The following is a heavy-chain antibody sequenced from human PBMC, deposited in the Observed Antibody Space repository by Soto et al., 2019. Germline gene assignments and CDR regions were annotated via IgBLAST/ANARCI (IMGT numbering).Heavy chain of an antibody. J-gene: IGHJ4*02. CDR3: ARGTKDSSSWYFKTPY. D-gene: IGHD6-13*01. CDR1: GYTFTSYY. Sequence: QVQLVQSGAEVKKPGASVKVSCKASGYTFTSYYMHWVRQAPRQGLEWMGIINPRGGSTRYAQKFQGRVTMTRDTSTSTVDLEPSSMRSEDTAVYYCARGTKDSSSWYFKTPYWGQGSLVTVCS. CDR2: INPRGGST. V-gene: IGHV1-46*03.